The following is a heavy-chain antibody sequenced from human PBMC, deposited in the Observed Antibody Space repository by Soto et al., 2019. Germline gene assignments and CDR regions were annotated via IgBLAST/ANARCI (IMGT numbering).Heavy chain of an antibody. CDR2: INHSGST. Sequence: QVQLQQWGAGLLKPSETLSLTCAVYGGSFSGYYWSWIRQPPGKGLEWIGEINHSGSTNYNPSLKSRVTISVDTSKNQFSLKLSSVTAADTAVYYCASSGTTRAPLDYWGQGTLVTVSS. CDR3: ASSGTTRAPLDY. V-gene: IGHV4-34*01. J-gene: IGHJ4*02. CDR1: GGSFSGYY. D-gene: IGHD3-10*01.